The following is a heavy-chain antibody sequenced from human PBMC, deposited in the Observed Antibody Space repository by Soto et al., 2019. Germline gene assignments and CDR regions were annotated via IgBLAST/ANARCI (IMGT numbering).Heavy chain of an antibody. CDR3: ARSNWNDVSYFDY. CDR2: INPSGGST. V-gene: IGHV1-46*03. Sequence: QVQLVQSGAEVKKPGASVKVSCKASGYTFTSYYFHWVRQAPGQGLEWVGLINPSGGSTTYARKFQGRVTMTRDTSTSTVYMELRSLRSEDTAVYFCARSNWNDVSYFDYWGQGTLVTVSS. D-gene: IGHD1-1*01. CDR1: GYTFTSYY. J-gene: IGHJ4*02.